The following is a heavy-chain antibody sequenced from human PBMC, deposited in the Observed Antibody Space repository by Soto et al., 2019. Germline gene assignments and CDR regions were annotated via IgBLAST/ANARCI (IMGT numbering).Heavy chain of an antibody. V-gene: IGHV3-33*01. J-gene: IGHJ5*02. Sequence: VGSLRLSCAASGFTFSSYGMHWVRQAPGKGLEWVAVIWYDGSNKYYADSVKGRFTISRDNSKNTLYLQMNSLRAEDTAVYYCASSMSGWFDPWGQGTLVTVSS. D-gene: IGHD3-10*02. CDR1: GFTFSSYG. CDR3: ASSMSGWFDP. CDR2: IWYDGSNK.